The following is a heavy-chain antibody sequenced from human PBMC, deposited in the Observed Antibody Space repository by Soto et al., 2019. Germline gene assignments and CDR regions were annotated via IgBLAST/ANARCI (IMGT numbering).Heavy chain of an antibody. CDR2: IYYSGST. D-gene: IGHD4-17*01. V-gene: IGHV4-39*07. CDR3: ASSIFYGDYQLWYYYGMDV. J-gene: IGHJ6*02. Sequence: SETLSLTCTVSGGSISSIYYWGWIRQPPGKGLEWIGSIYYSGSTYYNPSLKSRVTISVDTSKNQFSLKLSSVTAADTAVYYCASSIFYGDYQLWYYYGMDVWGQGTTVTVSS. CDR1: GGSISSIYY.